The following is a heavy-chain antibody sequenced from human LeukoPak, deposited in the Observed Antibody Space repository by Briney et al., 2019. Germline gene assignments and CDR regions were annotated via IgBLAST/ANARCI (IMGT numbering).Heavy chain of an antibody. CDR2: VSAANNP. CDR1: GYIFAPHH. J-gene: IGHJ4*02. Sequence: GASVKVSCKTSGYIFAPHHIHWMRQAPGQGLELLGWVSAANNPEYSQKFQGRVVITRDASATTSYLELNSLRSEDTAVYYCAMPVEMPPIPSFDYWGQGTLVTVSS. D-gene: IGHD5-24*01. CDR3: AMPVEMPPIPSFDY. V-gene: IGHV1-3*01.